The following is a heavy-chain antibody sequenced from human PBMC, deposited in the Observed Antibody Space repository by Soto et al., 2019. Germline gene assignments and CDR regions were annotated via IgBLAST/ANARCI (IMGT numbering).Heavy chain of an antibody. CDR2: ISAYNGNT. CDR3: ARDLVELYNWNYLLLFDY. Sequence: QVQLVQSGAEVKKPGASVKVSCKASGYTFTSYGISWVRQAPGQGLEWMGWISAYNGNTNYAQKLQGRDTMTTDTSTSTAYMELRSLRSDDTPVYYCARDLVELYNWNYLLLFDYWGQGTLVTVSS. CDR1: GYTFTSYG. V-gene: IGHV1-18*01. D-gene: IGHD1-7*01. J-gene: IGHJ4*02.